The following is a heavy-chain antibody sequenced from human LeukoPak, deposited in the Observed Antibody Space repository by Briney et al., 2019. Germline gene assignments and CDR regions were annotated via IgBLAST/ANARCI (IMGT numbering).Heavy chain of an antibody. J-gene: IGHJ4*02. D-gene: IGHD2-15*01. CDR3: AKAHVVVVAACDY. CDR2: IRYDGSNK. Sequence: PEGSLRLSCAASGFTFSSYGMHWVRQAPGKGLEWVAFIRYDGSNKYYADSVKGRFTISRDNSKNTLYLQMNSLRAEDTAVYYCAKAHVVVVAACDYWGQGTLVTVSS. CDR1: GFTFSSYG. V-gene: IGHV3-30*02.